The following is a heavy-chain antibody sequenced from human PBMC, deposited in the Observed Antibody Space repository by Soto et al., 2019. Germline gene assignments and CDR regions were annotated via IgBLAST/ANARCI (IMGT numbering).Heavy chain of an antibody. CDR2: TGATGRTT. J-gene: IGHJ4*02. V-gene: IGHV3-23*01. D-gene: IGHD1-20*01. CDR1: GFTFNMYA. Sequence: PGESRRLSCAASGFTFNMYAMTWVRQAPGKGLEWVSTTGATGRTTYYSDAVKGRFTVSRDNSKNTLDLQMSNLRAEDTAVYYCATVHNTSRSFDYWGQGTLVTVSS. CDR3: ATVHNTSRSFDY.